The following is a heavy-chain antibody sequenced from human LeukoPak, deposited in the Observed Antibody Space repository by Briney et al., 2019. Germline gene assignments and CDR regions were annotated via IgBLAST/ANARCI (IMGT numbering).Heavy chain of an antibody. Sequence: GASVKVSCKASGYTFTSYDINWVRQAPGQGLEWMGIINPSGGSTSYAQKLQDRVTMTRSTSISTAYMELNTLTSDDTAVYYCARGGGGLAYWGQGTLVTVSS. CDR1: GYTFTSYD. V-gene: IGHV1-46*04. CDR3: ARGGGGLAY. CDR2: INPSGGST. D-gene: IGHD3-16*01. J-gene: IGHJ4*02.